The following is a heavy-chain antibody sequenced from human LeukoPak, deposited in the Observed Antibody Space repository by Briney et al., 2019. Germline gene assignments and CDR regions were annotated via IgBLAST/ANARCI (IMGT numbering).Heavy chain of an antibody. CDR3: ARHFIMGAHYYFDS. J-gene: IGHJ4*02. Sequence: SETLSLTCTVSGDSISSSSYYWGWLRQPPGKGLEWIGSIFYSGSTYYNPSLKSRVTISVDTSKNQFSLRLSSATAADTAVYYCARHFIMGAHYYFDSWGRGTLVTVSS. CDR2: IFYSGST. V-gene: IGHV4-39*01. D-gene: IGHD1-26*01. CDR1: GDSISSSSYY.